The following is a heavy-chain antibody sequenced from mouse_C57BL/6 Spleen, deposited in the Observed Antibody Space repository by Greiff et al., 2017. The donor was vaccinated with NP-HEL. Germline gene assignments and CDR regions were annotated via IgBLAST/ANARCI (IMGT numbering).Heavy chain of an antibody. CDR1: GFTFSDYG. Sequence: EVHLVESGGGLVKPGGSLKLSCAASGFTFSDYGMHWVRQAPEKGLEWVAYISSGSSTIYYADTVKGRFTISRDNAKNTLFLQMTSLRSEDTAMYYCARDVYYGSSYVWFAYWGQGTRVTVSA. CDR3: ARDVYYGSSYVWFAY. V-gene: IGHV5-17*01. D-gene: IGHD1-1*01. J-gene: IGHJ3*01. CDR2: ISSGSSTI.